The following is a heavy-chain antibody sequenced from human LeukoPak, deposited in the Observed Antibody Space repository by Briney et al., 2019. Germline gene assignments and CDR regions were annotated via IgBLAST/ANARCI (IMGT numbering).Heavy chain of an antibody. CDR1: GFTVSSNY. CDR2: IYSGGST. Sequence: PGGSLRLSCAASGFTVSSNYMNWVRQAPGKGLEWVSVIYSGGSTYYADSVKGRFTISRDNSKNTLYLQMNSLRAEDTAVYYCARAPPLLVVAGTPDYWGQGTLVTVSS. CDR3: ARAPPLLVVAGTPDY. D-gene: IGHD6-19*01. V-gene: IGHV3-66*01. J-gene: IGHJ4*02.